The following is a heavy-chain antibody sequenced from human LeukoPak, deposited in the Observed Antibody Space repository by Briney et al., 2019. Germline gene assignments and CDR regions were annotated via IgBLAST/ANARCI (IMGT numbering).Heavy chain of an antibody. V-gene: IGHV1-3*01. J-gene: IGHJ4*02. CDR1: GYTFSSYA. CDR3: AIHCTGGSCSRSYYFGY. CDR2: INAGNGDT. Sequence: ASVKVSCKASGYTFSSYAMQWVRQAPGQRLEWMGWINAGNGDTKYAQKFQGRVTFTRDTSASTAYMDLSSLRSEDTAVYYCAIHCTGGSCSRSYYFGYWGQGTLVTVSS. D-gene: IGHD2-15*01.